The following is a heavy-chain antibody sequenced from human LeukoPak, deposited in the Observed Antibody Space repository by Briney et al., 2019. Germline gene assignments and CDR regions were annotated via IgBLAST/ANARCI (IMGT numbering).Heavy chain of an antibody. Sequence: GGSLRLSCAASGFTFSSYWMSWVRQAPGKGLEWVANIKQDGSEKYYVDSVKGRFTISRDNAKNSLYLQMNSLRAEDTAVYYCARDRVVVVPAAIYFSFDYRGQGTLVTVSS. D-gene: IGHD2-2*02. J-gene: IGHJ4*02. V-gene: IGHV3-7*01. CDR3: ARDRVVVVPAAIYFSFDY. CDR1: GFTFSSYW. CDR2: IKQDGSEK.